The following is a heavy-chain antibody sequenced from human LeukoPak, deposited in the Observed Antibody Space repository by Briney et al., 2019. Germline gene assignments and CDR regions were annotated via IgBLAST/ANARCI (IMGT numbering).Heavy chain of an antibody. CDR2: ISYDGSNK. J-gene: IGHJ6*02. V-gene: IGHV3-30*18. Sequence: PGGSLRLSCAASGFTFSSYGMHWVRQAPGKGLEWVAVISYDGSNKYYADSVKGRFTISRDNSKNTLYLQMNSLRAEDTAVYYCAKAEGDYDNYYYYYGMDVWGQGTTVTVSS. CDR1: GFTFSSYG. D-gene: IGHD4-17*01. CDR3: AKAEGDYDNYYYYYGMDV.